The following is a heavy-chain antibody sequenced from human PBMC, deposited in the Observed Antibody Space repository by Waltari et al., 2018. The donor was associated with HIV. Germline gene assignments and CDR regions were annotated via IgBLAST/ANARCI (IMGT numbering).Heavy chain of an antibody. J-gene: IGHJ4*02. CDR3: ARRDGYNGMADY. CDR2: ISSSSSYI. D-gene: IGHD5-12*01. V-gene: IGHV3-21*01. CDR1: GSTLSTYS. Sequence: EVQLVESGGGLVKPGGSLRLSCAASGSTLSTYSMNWVRQPPGTGLEWVSSISSSSSYIYYADSVKGRFTISRDNAKNSLYLQMNSLRAEDTAVYYCARRDGYNGMADYWGQGTLVTVSS.